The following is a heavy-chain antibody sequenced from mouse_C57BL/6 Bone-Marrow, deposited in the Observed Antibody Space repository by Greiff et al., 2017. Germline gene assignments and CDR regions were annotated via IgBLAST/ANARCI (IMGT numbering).Heavy chain of an antibody. D-gene: IGHD1-1*01. CDR1: GYTFTSYW. CDR3: ARWTIYYYGSSLYYFDY. J-gene: IGHJ2*01. CDR2: IDPSDSYT. V-gene: IGHV1-50*01. Sequence: VKLVESGAELVKPGASVKLSCKASGYTFTSYWMQWVKQRPGQGLGWIGEIDPSDSYTNYNQKFKGKATLTVDTSSSTAYMQLSSLTSEDSAVYYCARWTIYYYGSSLYYFDYWGQGTTLTVSS.